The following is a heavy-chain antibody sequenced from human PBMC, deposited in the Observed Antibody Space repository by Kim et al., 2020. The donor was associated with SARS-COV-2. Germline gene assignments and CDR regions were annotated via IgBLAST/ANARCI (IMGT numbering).Heavy chain of an antibody. D-gene: IGHD3-22*01. J-gene: IGHJ4*02. CDR2: IIPIFGTA. Sequence: SVKVSCKASGGTFSSYAISWVRQAPGQGLEWMGGIIPIFGTANYAQKFQGRVTITADESTSTAYMELSSLRSEDTAVYYCARDKGYYYDSSGYYYGYWGQGTLVTVSS. V-gene: IGHV1-69*13. CDR3: ARDKGYYYDSSGYYYGY. CDR1: GGTFSSYA.